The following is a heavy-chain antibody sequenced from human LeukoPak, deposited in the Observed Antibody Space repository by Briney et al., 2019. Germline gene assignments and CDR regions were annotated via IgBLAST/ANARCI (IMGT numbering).Heavy chain of an antibody. D-gene: IGHD6-13*01. CDR1: GFSVSSSY. Sequence: GGSLRLSCAASGFSVSSSYMSWVRQAPGKGLEWVSVIYSGGSTYYADSVKGRFTISRDNSKNTLYLQMNSLRAGDTAVYYCARSGIAAAGPFDSWGQGTLVTVSS. V-gene: IGHV3-66*01. CDR2: IYSGGST. J-gene: IGHJ4*02. CDR3: ARSGIAAAGPFDS.